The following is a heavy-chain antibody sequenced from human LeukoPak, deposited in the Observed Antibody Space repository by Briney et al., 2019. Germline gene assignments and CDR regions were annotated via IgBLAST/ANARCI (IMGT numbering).Heavy chain of an antibody. CDR1: GGSISSSSYY. D-gene: IGHD4-11*01. CDR2: IYYSGNT. Sequence: PSETLSLTCTASGGSISSSSYYWGWIRQPPGKGLECIGSIYYSGNTYYSPSLKSRVTISVDTSKNQFSLKLNSVTAADTAVYYCARLIYTEIFFDYWGQGTLVTVSS. V-gene: IGHV4-39*01. J-gene: IGHJ4*02. CDR3: ARLIYTEIFFDY.